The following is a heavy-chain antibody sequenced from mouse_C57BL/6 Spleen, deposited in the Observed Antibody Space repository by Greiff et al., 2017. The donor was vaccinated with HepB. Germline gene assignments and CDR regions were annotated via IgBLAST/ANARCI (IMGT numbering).Heavy chain of an antibody. Sequence: VKLQESGPELVKPGASVKISCKASGYAFSSSWMNWVKQRPGKGLEWIGRIYPGDGDTNYNGKFKGKATLTADKSSSTAYMQLSSLTSEDSAVYFCARGTAQATPDYWGQGTTLTVSS. CDR2: IYPGDGDT. CDR1: GYAFSSSW. V-gene: IGHV1-82*01. D-gene: IGHD3-2*02. CDR3: ARGTAQATPDY. J-gene: IGHJ2*01.